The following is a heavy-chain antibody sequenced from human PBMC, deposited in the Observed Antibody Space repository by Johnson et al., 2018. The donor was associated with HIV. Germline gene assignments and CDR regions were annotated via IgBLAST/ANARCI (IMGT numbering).Heavy chain of an antibody. J-gene: IGHJ3*02. CDR2: IGTAGDT. Sequence: EQLVESGGGVVQPGRSLRLSCAASGFTFSSYDMHWVRQATGKGLEWVSAIGTAGDTYYPGSVKGRFTISRDNSKNTLYLQMNSLRAEDTAVYYCARDRPIAAAGHDAFDIWGQGTMVTVSS. V-gene: IGHV3-13*01. CDR1: GFTFSSYD. D-gene: IGHD6-13*01. CDR3: ARDRPIAAAGHDAFDI.